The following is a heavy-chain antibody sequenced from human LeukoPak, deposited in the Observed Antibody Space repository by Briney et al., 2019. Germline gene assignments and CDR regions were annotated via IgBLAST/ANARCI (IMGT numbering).Heavy chain of an antibody. V-gene: IGHV3-23*01. CDR1: GFTFSCCA. Sequence: PGGSLRLSCAASGFTFSCCAMHWVRQAPGKGLEWVSAVSANGGTTHYADSVKGRFTTSRDNSKNTLYLQMNSLRADDTAVYYCAKAKTNSGSCDHWGQGTLVTVSS. J-gene: IGHJ4*02. CDR3: AKAKTNSGSCDH. D-gene: IGHD1-26*01. CDR2: VSANGGTT.